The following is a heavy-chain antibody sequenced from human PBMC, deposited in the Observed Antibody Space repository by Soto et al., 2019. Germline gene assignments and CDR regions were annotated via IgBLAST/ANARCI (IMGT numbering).Heavy chain of an antibody. J-gene: IGHJ6*03. V-gene: IGHV1-18*01. D-gene: IGHD3-10*01. Sequence: GASVKVPCKASGYTFTSYGISWVRQAPGQGLEWMGWISAYNGNTNYAQKLQGRVTMTTDTSTSTAYMELRSLRSDDTAVYYCARVAYGSGSYYNYYYYMDVWGKGTTVTVSS. CDR1: GYTFTSYG. CDR3: ARVAYGSGSYYNYYYYMDV. CDR2: ISAYNGNT.